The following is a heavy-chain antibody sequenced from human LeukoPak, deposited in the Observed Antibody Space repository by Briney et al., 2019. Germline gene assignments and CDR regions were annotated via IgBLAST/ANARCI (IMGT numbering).Heavy chain of an antibody. Sequence: GGSLRLSCAASGFTFDDYAMHWVRQAPGKGLEWVSGISWNSGSIGYADSVKGRFTISRDNAKNSLYLQMNSLRAEDMALYYCAKGGYLPLDAFDIWGQGTMVTVSS. CDR2: ISWNSGSI. J-gene: IGHJ3*02. V-gene: IGHV3-9*03. D-gene: IGHD3-22*01. CDR3: AKGGYLPLDAFDI. CDR1: GFTFDDYA.